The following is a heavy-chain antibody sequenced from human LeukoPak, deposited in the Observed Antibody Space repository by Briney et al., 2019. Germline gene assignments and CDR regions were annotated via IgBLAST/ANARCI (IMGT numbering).Heavy chain of an antibody. CDR2: SYYSGNT. CDR1: GGSISSYY. Sequence: WETLSLTCTVSGGSISSYYWSWIRQTPGKGLEWIGYSYYSGNTNYNPSLKSRVTISVDTSKNQFFLNLSSVTAADTAVYYCARLGSVAMPFDYWGQGTLVTVSS. J-gene: IGHJ4*02. D-gene: IGHD2-2*01. V-gene: IGHV4-59*08. CDR3: ARLGSVAMPFDY.